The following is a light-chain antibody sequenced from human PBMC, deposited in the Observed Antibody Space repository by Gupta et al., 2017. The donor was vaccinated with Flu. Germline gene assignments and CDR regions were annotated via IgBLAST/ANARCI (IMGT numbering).Light chain of an antibody. J-gene: IGLJ3*02. CDR3: QSYDTSLSGWV. CDR1: SPNIGAGYD. Sequence: QSVLTQPPSVSGAPGQRVTISCTGSSPNIGAGYDVHWYQQRPGRAPKVLIYGRANRPSGVPDRFFGSKPGISASLAITGLQAEDEADYYCQSYDTSLSGWVFGGGTKVTAL. V-gene: IGLV1-40*01. CDR2: GRA.